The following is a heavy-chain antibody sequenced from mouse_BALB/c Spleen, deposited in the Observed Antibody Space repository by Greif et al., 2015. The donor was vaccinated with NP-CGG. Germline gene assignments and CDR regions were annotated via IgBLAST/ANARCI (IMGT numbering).Heavy chain of an antibody. V-gene: IGHV5-15*02. Sequence: EVMLVESGGGLVQPGGSRKLSCAASGFTFSDYGMAWVRQAPGKGPEWVAFISNLAYSIYYADTVTGRFTISRENAKNTLYLEMSSLRSEGTAMYYCARDYYGSSYWYFDVWGAGTTVTVSS. D-gene: IGHD1-1*01. CDR2: ISNLAYSI. CDR3: ARDYYGSSYWYFDV. CDR1: GFTFSDYG. J-gene: IGHJ1*01.